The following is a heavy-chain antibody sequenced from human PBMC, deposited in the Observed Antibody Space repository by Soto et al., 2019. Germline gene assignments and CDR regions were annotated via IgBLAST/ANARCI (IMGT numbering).Heavy chain of an antibody. CDR3: ARKSPTSSYFDY. CDR2: IYHSGST. V-gene: IGHV4-38-2*01. CDR1: GYSISSGYY. Sequence: SLTCAVSGYSISSGYYWGWIRQPPGKGLEWIGSIYHSGSTYYNPSLKSRVTISVDTSKNQFSLKLSSVTAADTAVYYCARKSPTSSYFDYWGQGTLVTVSS. D-gene: IGHD5-12*01. J-gene: IGHJ4*02.